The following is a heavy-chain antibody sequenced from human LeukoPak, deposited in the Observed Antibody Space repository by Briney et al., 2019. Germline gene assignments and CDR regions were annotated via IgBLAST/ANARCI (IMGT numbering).Heavy chain of an antibody. CDR3: AKSYYDRSGYYSPFDY. J-gene: IGHJ4*02. D-gene: IGHD3-22*01. V-gene: IGHV3-23*01. CDR2: VSGIGDIT. CDR1: GFTFTNYA. Sequence: GGSLRLSCTASGFTFTNYAMSWVRQAPGKGLEWVSAVSGIGDITYYADSVKGRFTISRDNSKNTLYLQMNSLRAEDTAVYYCAKSYYDRSGYYSPFDYWGQGTLVTVSS.